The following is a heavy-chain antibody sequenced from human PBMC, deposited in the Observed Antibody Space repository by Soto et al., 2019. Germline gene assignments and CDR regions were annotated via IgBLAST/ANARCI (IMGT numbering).Heavy chain of an antibody. CDR3: ARVRGLDYGDFPDY. Sequence: QVQLVESGGGVVQPGRSLRLSCAASGFTFRSHAMHWVRQAPGKGLEWVAVMSFDGSNKYYADSVKGRFTISRDNSKNTLYLQMNSLRVEDTAVYYCARVRGLDYGDFPDYWGQGTLVTVSS. J-gene: IGHJ4*02. D-gene: IGHD4-17*01. V-gene: IGHV3-30-3*01. CDR1: GFTFRSHA. CDR2: MSFDGSNK.